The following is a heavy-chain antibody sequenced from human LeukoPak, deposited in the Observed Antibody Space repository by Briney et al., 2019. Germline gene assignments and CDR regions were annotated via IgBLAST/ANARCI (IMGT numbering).Heavy chain of an antibody. Sequence: SQTLSLTCAVSGGSISSGGYSWSWIRQPPGKGLEWIGYIYHSGSTYYNPSLKSRVTISVDRSKNQFSLKLSSVTAADTAVYYCASRGYSYGRFFDYWGQGTLVTASS. D-gene: IGHD5-18*01. CDR3: ASRGYSYGRFFDY. V-gene: IGHV4-30-2*01. J-gene: IGHJ4*02. CDR1: GGSISSGGYS. CDR2: IYHSGST.